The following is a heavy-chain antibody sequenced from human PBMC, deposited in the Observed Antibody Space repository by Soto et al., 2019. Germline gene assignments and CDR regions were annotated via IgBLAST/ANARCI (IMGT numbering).Heavy chain of an antibody. CDR3: ARPPPGRSALTQDAFDI. V-gene: IGHV1-69*02. D-gene: IGHD2-8*01. CDR2: IIPILGIA. Sequence: QVQLVQSGAEVKKPGSSVKVSCKASGGTFSSYTISWVRQAPGQGLEWMGRIIPILGIANYAQKFQGRVTITADKSTSTAYMELSSLRSEDTAVYYCARPPPGRSALTQDAFDIWGQGTMVTVSS. J-gene: IGHJ3*02. CDR1: GGTFSSYT.